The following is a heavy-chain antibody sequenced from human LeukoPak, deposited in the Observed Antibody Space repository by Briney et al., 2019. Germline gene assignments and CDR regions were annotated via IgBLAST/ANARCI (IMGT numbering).Heavy chain of an antibody. J-gene: IGHJ3*02. Sequence: SETLSLTCTVSGGSISGYYWSWIRQPAGKGLEWIGRIHTSGSTDSNPSLKSRVTMSVDTSKNQFSLKLSSVTAADTAVYYCARPGGWDPAFDIWGQGTMVTVSS. CDR2: IHTSGST. CDR3: ARPGGWDPAFDI. D-gene: IGHD1-26*01. CDR1: GGSISGYY. V-gene: IGHV4-4*07.